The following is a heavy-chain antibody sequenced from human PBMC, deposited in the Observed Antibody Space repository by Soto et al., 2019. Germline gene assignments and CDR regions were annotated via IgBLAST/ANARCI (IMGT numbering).Heavy chain of an antibody. D-gene: IGHD3-3*01. CDR3: LVWSGYSLGHLKH. V-gene: IGHV3-74*01. CDR2: INSDGSST. J-gene: IGHJ1*01. CDR1: GFTFSTYW. Sequence: QPGGSLRLSCAASGFTFSTYWIHWVRQAPGKGLVWVSRINSDGSSTTYADSVKGRLTIFRDNAKNTVYLQMNSLRVEDTAVYYCLVWSGYSLGHLKHWGQGTMVTVYS.